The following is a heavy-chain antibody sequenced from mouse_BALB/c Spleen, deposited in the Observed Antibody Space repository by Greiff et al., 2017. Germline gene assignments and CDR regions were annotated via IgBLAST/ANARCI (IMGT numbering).Heavy chain of an antibody. CDR1: GYSITSDYA. CDR2: ISYSGST. CDR3: ARGAYRYDGFAY. Sequence: EVKLMESGPGLVKPSQSLSLTCTVTGYSITSDYAWYWIRQFPGNKLEWMGYISYSGSTSYNPSLKSRISITRDTSKNQFFLQLNSVTTEDTATYYCARGAYRYDGFAYWGQGTLVTVSA. J-gene: IGHJ3*01. V-gene: IGHV3-2*02. D-gene: IGHD2-14*01.